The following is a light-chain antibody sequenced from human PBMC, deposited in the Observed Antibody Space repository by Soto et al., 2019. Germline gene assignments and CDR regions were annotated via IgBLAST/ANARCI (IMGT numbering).Light chain of an antibody. J-gene: IGKJ1*01. CDR1: QSISTW. CDR2: KAS. V-gene: IGKV1-5*03. CDR3: QQYNSYWT. Sequence: DIQMTQSPSTLSASVGDRVTITCRASQSISTWLDWYQQKPGKAPKLLIYKASSLESGVPSRFSGSGSGTEFTLTISSLQADDFANYYCQQYNSYWTFGQGTKVEIK.